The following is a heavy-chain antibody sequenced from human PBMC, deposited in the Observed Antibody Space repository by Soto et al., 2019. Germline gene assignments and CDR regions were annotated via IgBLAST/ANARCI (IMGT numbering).Heavy chain of an antibody. D-gene: IGHD1-1*01. CDR1: GGKFSTYA. CDR3: ARGVYSVGPTDDYVNWPPLL. J-gene: IGHJ4*02. Sequence: QVQLVQSGAEVKRPGSSVKVSCKASGGKFSTYAINWVRQAPGHGLEWMGGIIPLFGEANYARKFQGRVTLTADESTTTAFMELSRLRSDDTAVYYCARGVYSVGPTDDYVNWPPLLWGQGTRLTVTS. V-gene: IGHV1-69*01. CDR2: IIPLFGEA.